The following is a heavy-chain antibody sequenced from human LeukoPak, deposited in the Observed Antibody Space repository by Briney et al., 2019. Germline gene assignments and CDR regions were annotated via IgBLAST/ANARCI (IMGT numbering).Heavy chain of an antibody. Sequence: GGSLRLSCAASGFTFSSYAMSWVRQAPGKGLEWVSAISGSGGSTYYADSVKGRFTISRDNSKNTLYLQMNSLRAEDTAVYYCASVYYYGSGSSNGTLFDYWGQGTLVTVSS. D-gene: IGHD3-10*01. J-gene: IGHJ4*02. CDR1: GFTFSSYA. V-gene: IGHV3-23*01. CDR3: ASVYYYGSGSSNGTLFDY. CDR2: ISGSGGST.